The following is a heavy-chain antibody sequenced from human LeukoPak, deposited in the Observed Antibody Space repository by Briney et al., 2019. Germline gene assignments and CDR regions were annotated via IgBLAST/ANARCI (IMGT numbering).Heavy chain of an antibody. CDR1: GFTFSSYS. CDR3: ARGRAAGQDY. Sequence: PGGSLRLSCAASGFTFSSYSMNWVRQAPGKGREWVSSISSSSSYIYYADSVKGRFTISRDNAKNSLYLQMNSLRAEDTAVYYCARGRAAGQDYWAQGPLVTVSS. CDR2: ISSSSSYI. J-gene: IGHJ4*02. V-gene: IGHV3-21*01. D-gene: IGHD6-13*01.